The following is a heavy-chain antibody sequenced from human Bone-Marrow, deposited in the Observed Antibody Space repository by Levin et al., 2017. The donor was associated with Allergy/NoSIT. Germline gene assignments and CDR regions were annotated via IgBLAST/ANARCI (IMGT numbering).Heavy chain of an antibody. Sequence: GGSLRLSCAASGFTFSYYAVHWVRQGPGKGLEWVAVISSDGSNKYYADSVKGRFTISRDNSKNTLYLQMNSLRPEDTAIYYCAREGYSGYEGPFDYWGQGILVTVSS. J-gene: IGHJ4*02. CDR1: GFTFSYYA. CDR2: ISSDGSNK. CDR3: AREGYSGYEGPFDY. D-gene: IGHD5-12*01. V-gene: IGHV3-30-3*01.